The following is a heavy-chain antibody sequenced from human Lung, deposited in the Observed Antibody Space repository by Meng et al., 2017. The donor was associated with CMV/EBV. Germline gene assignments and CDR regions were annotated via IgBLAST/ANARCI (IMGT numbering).Heavy chain of an antibody. CDR3: AREGGCSSTSCYYYYGMDV. V-gene: IGHV1-69*05. CDR1: GGTFSSYA. D-gene: IGHD2-2*01. J-gene: IGHJ6*02. Sequence: SVKVSCKASGGTFSSYAISWVRQAPGQGLEWMGGIIPIFGTANYAQKFQGRVTITTDESTSTAYMELSSLRSEDTAVYYCAREGGCSSTSCYYYYGMDVWGQGXTVTASS. CDR2: IIPIFGTA.